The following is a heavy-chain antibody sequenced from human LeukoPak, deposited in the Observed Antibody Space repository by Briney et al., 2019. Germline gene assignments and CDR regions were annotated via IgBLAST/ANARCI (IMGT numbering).Heavy chain of an antibody. CDR1: GGSISIISYY. CDR2: IYYSGST. V-gene: IGHV4-39*07. CDR3: ARVREDRVTAWWFDP. D-gene: IGHD2-21*02. Sequence: SDTLSLTCTVSGGSISIISYYWGWIRQPPGKGLEWIGSIYYSGSTYYNPSLKSRVTISVDTSKNQFSLNLSSVTAADTAVYYCARVREDRVTAWWFDPWGQGTLVTVSS. J-gene: IGHJ5*02.